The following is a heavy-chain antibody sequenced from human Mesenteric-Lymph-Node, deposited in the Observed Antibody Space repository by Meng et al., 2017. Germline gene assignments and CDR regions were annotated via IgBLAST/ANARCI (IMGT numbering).Heavy chain of an antibody. CDR3: ASYYGSGRYFEY. CDR1: GGSVSSSSYY. V-gene: IGHV4-39*07. CDR2: IYYSGST. D-gene: IGHD3-10*01. J-gene: IGHJ4*02. Sequence: SETLSLTCTVSGGSVSSSSYYWGWIRQPPGKGLEWIGSIYYSGSTYYNPSLKSRVTISVDTSKNQFSLKLSSVTAADTAVYYCASYYGSGRYFEYWGQGTLVTVSS.